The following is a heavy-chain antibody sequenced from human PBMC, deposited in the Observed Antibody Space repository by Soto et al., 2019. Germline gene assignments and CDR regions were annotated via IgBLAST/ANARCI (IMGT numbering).Heavy chain of an antibody. CDR2: SHQSGNT. J-gene: IGHJ4*02. CDR1: GVSISSHDW. CDR3: ATRYSRRFY. Sequence: QVQLQESGPGLVKPSGTLSLTCAVSGVSISSHDWWTWVRQPTGKVLEWIGESHQSGNTNYNSSLVSRVTISVDKSKNQFSLKLTSVTVGDTAVYCCATRYSRRFYWGQGTLVTVSS. D-gene: IGHD6-13*01. V-gene: IGHV4-4*01.